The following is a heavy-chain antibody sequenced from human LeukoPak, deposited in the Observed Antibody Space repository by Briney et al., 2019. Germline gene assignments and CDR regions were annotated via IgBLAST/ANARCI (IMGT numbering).Heavy chain of an antibody. CDR2: IYYSGST. D-gene: IGHD4-17*01. V-gene: IGHV4-30-4*01. CDR1: GGSISSGDYY. CDR3: ARVVTTVTGFDP. Sequence: SQTLSLTCTVSGGSISSGDYYWSWIRQPRGKGLEWIGYIYYSGSTYYNPSLKSRVTISVDTSKNQFSLKLSSVTAADTAVYYCARVVTTVTGFDPWGQGTLVTVSS. J-gene: IGHJ5*02.